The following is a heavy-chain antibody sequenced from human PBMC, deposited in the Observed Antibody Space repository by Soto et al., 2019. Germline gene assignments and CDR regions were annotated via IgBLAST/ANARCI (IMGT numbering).Heavy chain of an antibody. V-gene: IGHV3-33*01. CDR3: ARGARFGDDNWFDP. J-gene: IGHJ5*02. Sequence: GGSLRLSCAASGFTFSSYGMHWVRQAPGKGLEWVAVIWYDGSNKYYADSVKGRFTISRDNSKNTLYLQMNSLRAEDTAVYYCARGARFGDDNWFDPWGQGTLVTVSS. D-gene: IGHD3-10*01. CDR2: IWYDGSNK. CDR1: GFTFSSYG.